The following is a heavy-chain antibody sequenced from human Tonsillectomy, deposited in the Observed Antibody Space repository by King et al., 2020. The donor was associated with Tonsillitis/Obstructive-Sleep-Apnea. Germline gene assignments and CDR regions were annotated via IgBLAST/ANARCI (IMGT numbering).Heavy chain of an antibody. J-gene: IGHJ6*02. CDR2: IYYSGST. Sequence: QLQESGPGLMKPSETLSLTCTVSGGSISNYYWSWIRQPPGKGLEWIGYIYYSGSTNYNPSLRSRVTISLDTSKSQFSLKLSSVTAADTAVYYCARQGDDDFLTAYSNDYYYGLDVWGQGTTVTVSS. V-gene: IGHV4-59*08. CDR3: ARQGDDDFLTAYSNDYYYGLDV. D-gene: IGHD3-9*01. CDR1: GGSISNYY.